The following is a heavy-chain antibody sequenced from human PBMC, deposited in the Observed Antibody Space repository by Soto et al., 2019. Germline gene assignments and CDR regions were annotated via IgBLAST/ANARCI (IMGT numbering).Heavy chain of an antibody. D-gene: IGHD6-13*01. J-gene: IGHJ4*02. Sequence: GGSLRLSCAASGFTFSSYSMNWVRQAPGKGLGWVSSISSASSYTYYADSVKGRFTISRDNAKNSLFLQMNSLRVDDTAVYYCARVKTGSAAGIGSPADYWGQGILVTVSS. CDR2: ISSASSYT. V-gene: IGHV3-21*01. CDR1: GFTFSSYS. CDR3: ARVKTGSAAGIGSPADY.